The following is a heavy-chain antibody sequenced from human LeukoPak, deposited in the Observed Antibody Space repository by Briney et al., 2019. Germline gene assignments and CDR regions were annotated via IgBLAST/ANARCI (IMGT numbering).Heavy chain of an antibody. CDR1: GGSISSSSYY. CDR2: IYYSGST. CDR3: ARQGYRAGGATNWFDP. V-gene: IGHV4-39*01. J-gene: IGHJ5*02. D-gene: IGHD3-16*02. Sequence: PSETLSLTCTVSGGSISSSSYYWGWIRQPPGKGLEWIGSIYYSGSTYYNPSLKSRVTISVETSKNQFSLKLSSVTVADTAVYYCARQGYRAGGATNWFDPWGQGTLVTASS.